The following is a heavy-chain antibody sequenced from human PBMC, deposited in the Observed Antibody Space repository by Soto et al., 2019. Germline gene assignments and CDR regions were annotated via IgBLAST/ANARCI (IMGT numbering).Heavy chain of an antibody. V-gene: IGHV3-53*01. Sequence: EVQLVESGGGLIQPGGSLRLSCAASGFTFSSNDMNWVRPAPGKGLEWVSLIYSGGSTYYADSVKGRFPISRDNSKNTLYLQMSSLRAEDTAVYYSATRPLLPGAPWGQGTMVTVSS. CDR3: ATRPLLPGAP. D-gene: IGHD3-22*01. CDR2: IYSGGST. J-gene: IGHJ3*01. CDR1: GFTFSSND.